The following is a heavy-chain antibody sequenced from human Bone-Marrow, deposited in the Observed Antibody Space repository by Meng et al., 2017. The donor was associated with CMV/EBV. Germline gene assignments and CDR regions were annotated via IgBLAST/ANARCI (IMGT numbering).Heavy chain of an antibody. V-gene: IGHV3-53*01. Sequence: GESLKISCAASGFTVSSNYMSWVRQAPGKGLEWVSVIYSGGSTNYADSVKGRFTISRDNSKNTLSLQMNSLRAEDTAVYYCARGYDIVESWFDPWGQGTLVTVSS. D-gene: IGHD3-9*01. CDR2: IYSGGST. CDR3: ARGYDIVESWFDP. J-gene: IGHJ5*02. CDR1: GFTVSSNY.